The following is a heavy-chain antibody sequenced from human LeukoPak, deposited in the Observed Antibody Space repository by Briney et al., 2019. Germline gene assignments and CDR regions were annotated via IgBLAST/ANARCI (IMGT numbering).Heavy chain of an antibody. CDR2: INPNSGDT. Sequence: ASVKVSCKASGYTFTGFYMHWVRQAPGQGLEWMGWINPNSGDTNYAQKFQGRVTMTRDTSINTAYMELSSLTSDDTAVYYCARAYCSGDCPAGGYWGQGALVTVPS. V-gene: IGHV1-2*02. J-gene: IGHJ4*02. D-gene: IGHD2-21*01. CDR3: ARAYCSGDCPAGGY. CDR1: GYTFTGFY.